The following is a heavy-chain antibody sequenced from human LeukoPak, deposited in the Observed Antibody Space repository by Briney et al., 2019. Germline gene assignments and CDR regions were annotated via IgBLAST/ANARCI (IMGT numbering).Heavy chain of an antibody. D-gene: IGHD2-15*01. J-gene: IGHJ4*02. CDR1: GFTFSSYS. CDR2: ISSSSSYI. V-gene: IGHV3-21*01. CDR3: ARSYCSGGSCYLFFDY. Sequence: GRSLRLSCAASGFTFSSYSMNWVRQAPGKGLEWVSSISSSSSYIYYADSVKGRFTISRDNAKNSLYLQMNSLRAEGTAVYYCARSYCSGGSCYLFFDYWGQGTLATVSS.